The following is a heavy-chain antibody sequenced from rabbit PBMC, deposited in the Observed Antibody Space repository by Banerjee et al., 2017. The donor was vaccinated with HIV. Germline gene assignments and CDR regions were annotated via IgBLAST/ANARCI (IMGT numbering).Heavy chain of an antibody. CDR2: VYVGNSDNT. CDR3: ARDATGWDYYFNL. J-gene: IGHJ4*01. D-gene: IGHD4-1*01. Sequence: QSLEESGGDLVKPEGSLTLTCTASGFSFGSSYCMCWVRQAPGKGLEWIACVYVGNSDNTYYASWAKGRFTISKTSSITVTLQMTSLTAADTATYFCARDATGWDYYFNLWGQGTLVTVS. CDR1: GFSFGSSYC. V-gene: IGHV1S40*01.